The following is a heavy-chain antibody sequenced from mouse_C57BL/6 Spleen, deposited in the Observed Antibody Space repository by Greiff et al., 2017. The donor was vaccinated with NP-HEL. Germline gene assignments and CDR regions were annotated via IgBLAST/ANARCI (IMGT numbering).Heavy chain of an antibody. CDR1: GYSITSGYY. Sequence: LMESGPGLVKPSQSLSLTCSVTGYSITSGYYWNWIRQFPGNKLEWMGYISYDGSNYYNPSLKNRISITRYTSKNQFFLKLNSMTTEDTATYYCARDYDGSSYGDWGQVTTLTVAS. CDR3: ARDYDGSSYGD. CDR2: ISYDGSN. D-gene: IGHD1-1*01. J-gene: IGHJ2*01. V-gene: IGHV3-6*01.